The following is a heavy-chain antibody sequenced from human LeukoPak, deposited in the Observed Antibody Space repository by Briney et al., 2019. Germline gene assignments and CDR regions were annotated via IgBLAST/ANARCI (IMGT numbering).Heavy chain of an antibody. CDR1: GFTFSTYW. D-gene: IGHD3-10*01. CDR2: IKQDGSEK. CDR3: ASMKGSGTYSSFDF. J-gene: IGHJ4*02. V-gene: IGHV3-7*01. Sequence: SGGSLRLSCAASGFTFSTYWMSSVRQAPGQQLEGVTNIKQDGSEKYYIDSVKGRFTISRDNAKNSLYLQMNSLRVEEAAVYYCASMKGSGTYSSFDFWGQGTLVTVSS.